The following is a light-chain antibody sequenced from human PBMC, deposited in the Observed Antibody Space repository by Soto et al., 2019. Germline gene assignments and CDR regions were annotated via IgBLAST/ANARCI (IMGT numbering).Light chain of an antibody. CDR3: SSYVGTNSYV. CDR1: SSDVGGYNY. J-gene: IGLJ1*01. Sequence: QSVLSQPPSASGSPGQSFTISCTGTSSDVGGYNYVSWYQQYPGKAPKLIIYEVYKRPSGVPDRFSGSKSGNTAALTVSGLQAEDEADYYCSSYVGTNSYVFGTGTKVTVL. V-gene: IGLV2-8*01. CDR2: EVY.